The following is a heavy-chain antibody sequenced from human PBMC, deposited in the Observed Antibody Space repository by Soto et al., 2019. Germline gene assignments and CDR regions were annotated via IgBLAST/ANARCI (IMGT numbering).Heavy chain of an antibody. CDR1: GFTFSNYA. Sequence: VQLLASGGGLLQPGGSLRLSCAASGFTFSNYAITRVRQAPGTGPEWVSSVSGSGGKTLYADSVKGPFTISRDNSNNTLYLQRYSVTAGYTAVYDGGRGRDPSGWYSPSCCGMDVWGQGTKVIVSS. V-gene: IGHV3-23*01. CDR2: VSGSGGKT. D-gene: IGHD6-19*01. J-gene: IGHJ6*02. CDR3: GRGRDPSGWYSPSCCGMDV.